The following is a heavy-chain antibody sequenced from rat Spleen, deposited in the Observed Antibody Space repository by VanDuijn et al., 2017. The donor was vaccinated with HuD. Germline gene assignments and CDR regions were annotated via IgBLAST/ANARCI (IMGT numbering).Heavy chain of an antibody. D-gene: IGHD1-9*01. CDR3: VRHGYTRYYFDY. CDR1: GFTFTNYD. J-gene: IGHJ2*01. CDR2: ISSGGGGI. V-gene: IGHV5-25*01. Sequence: EVRLVESGGDLVQPGRSLKLSCSASGFTFTNYDMAWVRQAPKKGLEWVAYISSGGGGIYYPDSVQGRFTISRHNAKSTLYLQMDSLRSEDTATYYCVRHGYTRYYFDYWGQGVMVTVSS.